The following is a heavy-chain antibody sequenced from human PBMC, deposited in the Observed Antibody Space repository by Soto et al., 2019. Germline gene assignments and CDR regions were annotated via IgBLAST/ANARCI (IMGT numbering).Heavy chain of an antibody. CDR3: PPSRRSSGDAFAC. D-gene: IGHD6-6*01. Sequence: QITLKESGPALVKPTPTLPLTCTFSGFSLTTSGVGVGWIRQPPGKTLERLALIYWNDDERYSPSLRSRLTITKDTSKTQLVLAMTYVDAVATATYYCPPSRRSSGDAFACCGQGTMVAVSS. J-gene: IGHJ3*01. V-gene: IGHV2-5*01. CDR1: GFSLTTSGVG. CDR2: IYWNDDE.